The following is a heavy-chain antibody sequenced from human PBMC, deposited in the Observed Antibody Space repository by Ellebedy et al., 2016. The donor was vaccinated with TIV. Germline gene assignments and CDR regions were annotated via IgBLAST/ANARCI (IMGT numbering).Heavy chain of an antibody. CDR3: ARDAGHHYYHSNTQEY. CDR2: IIPIFGIA. D-gene: IGHD3-22*01. J-gene: IGHJ4*02. V-gene: IGHV1-69*10. CDR1: GYTFTNYY. Sequence: ASVKVSCKASGYTFTNYYMHWVRQAPGQGLEWMGGIIPIFGIANYAQKFQGRVTITADKSTSTAYMELSSLRSEDTAVYYCARDAGHHYYHSNTQEYWGQGTLVTVSS.